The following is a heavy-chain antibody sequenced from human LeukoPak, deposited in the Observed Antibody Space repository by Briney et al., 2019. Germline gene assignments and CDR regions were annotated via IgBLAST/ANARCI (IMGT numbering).Heavy chain of an antibody. CDR2: IYTSGST. CDR3: ARDTGSRNIAAAFDY. J-gene: IGHJ4*02. D-gene: IGHD6-13*01. V-gene: IGHV4-4*07. Sequence: SETLSLTCIVSGGSISSYYWSWIRQPAGKGLEWIGRIYTSGSTNYNPSLKSRVTISVDKSKNQFSLKLNSVTAADTAEYYCARDTGSRNIAAAFDYWGQGTLVTVSS. CDR1: GGSISSYY.